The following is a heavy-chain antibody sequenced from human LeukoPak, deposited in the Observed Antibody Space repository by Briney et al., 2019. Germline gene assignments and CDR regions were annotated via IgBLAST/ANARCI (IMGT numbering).Heavy chain of an antibody. J-gene: IGHJ2*01. D-gene: IGHD6-6*01. V-gene: IGHV1-69*05. CDR1: GGTFSSYA. CDR2: IIPIFGAA. CDR3: ARCRKLVHWCFDL. Sequence: SVKVSCKASGGTFSSYAISWVRQAPGQGLEWMGGIIPIFGAANYAQKFQGRVTITTDESTSTAYMELSSLRSEDTAVYYCARCRKLVHWCFDLWGRGTLVTVSS.